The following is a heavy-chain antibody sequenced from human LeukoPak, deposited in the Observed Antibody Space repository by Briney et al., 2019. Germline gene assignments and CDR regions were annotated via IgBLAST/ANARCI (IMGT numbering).Heavy chain of an antibody. CDR2: MNPNSGDR. D-gene: IGHD4-23*01. Sequence: ASVKVSCKASGYTFSSYDINWVRQATGQGLEWMGWMNPNSGDRGYAQKFQGRVTITRNTSISTAYMELSSLRSEDTAVYYCAREGGSYGGTYDYWGQGTLVTVSS. CDR3: AREGGSYGGTYDY. J-gene: IGHJ4*02. CDR1: GYTFSSYD. V-gene: IGHV1-8*03.